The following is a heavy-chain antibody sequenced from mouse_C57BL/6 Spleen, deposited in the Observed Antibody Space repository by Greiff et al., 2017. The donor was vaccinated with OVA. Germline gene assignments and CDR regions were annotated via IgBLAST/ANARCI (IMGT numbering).Heavy chain of an antibody. CDR3: AREGDDGYAMDY. CDR1: GYAFSSSW. D-gene: IGHD2-3*01. J-gene: IGHJ4*01. V-gene: IGHV1-82*01. CDR2: IYPGDGDT. Sequence: QVQLQQSGPELVKPGASVKISCKASGYAFSSSWMNWVKQRPGKGLEWIGRIYPGDGDTNYNWKFKGKATLTADKSSSTAYMQLSSLTSEDSAVYFCAREGDDGYAMDYWGQGTSGTVSS.